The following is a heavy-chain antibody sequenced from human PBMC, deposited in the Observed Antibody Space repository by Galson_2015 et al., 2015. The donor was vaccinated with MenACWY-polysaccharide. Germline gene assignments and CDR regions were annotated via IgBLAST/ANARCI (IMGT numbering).Heavy chain of an antibody. J-gene: IGHJ6*02. CDR1: GFTFSSYA. D-gene: IGHD3-10*01. Sequence: SLRLSCAASGFTFSSYAMNWVRQAPGKGLEWVSVIRGSGGDTFYADSVKGRFTISRDSFKNTLYLQMNSLRADDTAMDYCAKGGGDSHYFVLDLRGQGTPVTVS. CDR3: AKGGGDSHYFVLDL. V-gene: IGHV3-23*01. CDR2: IRGSGGDT.